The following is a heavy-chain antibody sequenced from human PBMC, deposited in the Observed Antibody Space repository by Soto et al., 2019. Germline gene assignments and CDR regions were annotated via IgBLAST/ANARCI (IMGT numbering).Heavy chain of an antibody. CDR1: GFTFSNYA. J-gene: IGHJ4*02. Sequence: PGGSLRLSCAASGFTFSNYAMNWIRQAPGKGLEWVSSISANGRNAYYADSVKGRFTISRDRSKNTLYLQLDSLRGEDTAIYFCAKYFSSLGWFALRAPFDSWGQGTLVTVSS. V-gene: IGHV3-23*01. CDR3: AKYFSSLGWFALRAPFDS. D-gene: IGHD3-10*01. CDR2: ISANGRNA.